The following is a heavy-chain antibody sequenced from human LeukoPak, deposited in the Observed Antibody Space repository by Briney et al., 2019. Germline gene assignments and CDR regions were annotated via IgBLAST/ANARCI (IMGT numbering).Heavy chain of an antibody. Sequence: SETLSLTCTVSGDSISSSSHNWGWIRQPPGKGLEWIGSLHYSGSTYYNPSLKIRVTISVDTSKNQFSLKLSSVTAADTAVYYCARTYCSSSTCLQYYFDYWGQGTLVTVSS. J-gene: IGHJ4*02. D-gene: IGHD2-2*01. V-gene: IGHV4-39*01. CDR2: LHYSGST. CDR3: ARTYCSSSTCLQYYFDY. CDR1: GDSISSSSHN.